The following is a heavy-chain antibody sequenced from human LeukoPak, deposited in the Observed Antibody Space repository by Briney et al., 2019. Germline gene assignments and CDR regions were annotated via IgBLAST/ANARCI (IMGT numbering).Heavy chain of an antibody. V-gene: IGHV5-51*01. Sequence: GESLKISCKGSGYSFTSYWIGWVRQMPGKGLEWMGIIYPGDSDTRYSPSFQGQVTISADKSISTAYLQWSSLKASDTAMYYCATQVVTAIGKRDAFDIWGQGTMVTVSS. D-gene: IGHD2-21*02. CDR1: GYSFTSYW. CDR3: ATQVVTAIGKRDAFDI. J-gene: IGHJ3*02. CDR2: IYPGDSDT.